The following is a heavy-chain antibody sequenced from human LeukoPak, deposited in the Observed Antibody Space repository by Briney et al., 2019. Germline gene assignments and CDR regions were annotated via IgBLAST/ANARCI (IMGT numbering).Heavy chain of an antibody. Sequence: PSETLSLTCTVSGDSISSGDYYWSWIRQPAGKGLGWIVRIYTSGSTNYKSSLKSRVTISVDTSKNQFSLKLSSLTAADTAVYYCARGPYYYDSSGNFDYWGQGTLVTVSS. CDR2: IYTSGST. CDR3: ARGPYYYDSSGNFDY. D-gene: IGHD3-22*01. V-gene: IGHV4-61*02. CDR1: GDSISSGDYY. J-gene: IGHJ4*02.